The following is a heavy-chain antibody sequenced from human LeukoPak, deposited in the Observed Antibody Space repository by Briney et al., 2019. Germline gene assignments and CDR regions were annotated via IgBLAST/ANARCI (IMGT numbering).Heavy chain of an antibody. J-gene: IGHJ4*02. CDR3: ARVGGRDGYNYDWGHDFDY. CDR1: GYTFTSYY. CDR2: INPSGGST. D-gene: IGHD5-24*01. V-gene: IGHV1-46*01. Sequence: ASVKVSCKASGYTFTSYYMHWVRQAPGQGLEWMGIINPSGGSTSYAQKFQGRVTMTRDTSTSTVYMELSSLRSEDTAVYDCARVGGRDGYNYDWGHDFDYWGQGTLVTVSS.